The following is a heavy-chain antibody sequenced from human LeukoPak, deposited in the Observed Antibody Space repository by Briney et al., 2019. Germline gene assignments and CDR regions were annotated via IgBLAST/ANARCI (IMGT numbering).Heavy chain of an antibody. CDR2: IKSRSYGATT. Sequence: PGGSLRLSCAASGFTFSSYSMNWVRQAPGKGLEWVGRIKSRSYGATTDYAAPVKGRFTISRDDSKNTLYLQMNSLKTEDTAVYYCATDNGGESGFDYWGQGTLVTVSS. CDR3: ATDNGGESGFDY. D-gene: IGHD2-8*01. V-gene: IGHV3-15*05. CDR1: GFTFSSYS. J-gene: IGHJ4*02.